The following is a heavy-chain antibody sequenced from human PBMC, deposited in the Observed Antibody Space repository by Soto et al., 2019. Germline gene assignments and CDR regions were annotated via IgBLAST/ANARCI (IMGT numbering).Heavy chain of an antibody. V-gene: IGHV2-5*02. D-gene: IGHD6-6*01. CDR3: AHSPSSSYNAFDI. Sequence: KESGPTLVKPTQTLTLTCTFSGFSLSSGVGVGWIRQPPGKALEWLALIYWDDDKRYSPSLKSRLTITKDTSKNQVVLTMTNLDPVDAATYYCAHSPSSSYNAFDIWGQGTMVTVSS. CDR1: GFSLSSGVG. CDR2: IYWDDDK. J-gene: IGHJ3*02.